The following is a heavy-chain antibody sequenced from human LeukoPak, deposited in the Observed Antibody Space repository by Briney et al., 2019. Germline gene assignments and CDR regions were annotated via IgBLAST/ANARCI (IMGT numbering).Heavy chain of an antibody. D-gene: IGHD6-19*01. CDR3: TKEIRPWGIAMGGGDY. J-gene: IGHJ4*02. CDR1: GFSLSSYG. CDR2: LSDSGGGT. Sequence: GGSLRLSCAASGFSLSSYGMTWVRQAPGKGLEWVSTLSDSGGGTYYADSVKGRITISRDNSRNTLYLQMHSLRVEDTAVYYCTKEIRPWGIAMGGGDYWGQGTLVTVSS. V-gene: IGHV3-23*01.